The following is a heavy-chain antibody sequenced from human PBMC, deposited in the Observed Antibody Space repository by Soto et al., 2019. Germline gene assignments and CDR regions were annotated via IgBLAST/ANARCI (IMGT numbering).Heavy chain of an antibody. D-gene: IGHD3-3*01. J-gene: IGHJ4*02. V-gene: IGHV4-59*01. CDR2: IYYSGST. CDR1: GGSISSYY. Sequence: SETLSLTCTVSGGSISSYYWSWIRQPPGKGPEWIGYIYYSGSTNYNPSLKSRVTISVDTSKNQFSLKLSSVTAADTAVYYCARAPSYDFWSGKYYFDYWGQGTLVTVSS. CDR3: ARAPSYDFWSGKYYFDY.